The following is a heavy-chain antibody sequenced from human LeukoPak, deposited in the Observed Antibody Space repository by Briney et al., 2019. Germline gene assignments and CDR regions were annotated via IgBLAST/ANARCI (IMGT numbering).Heavy chain of an antibody. CDR1: GYTFTSYY. V-gene: IGHV1-46*01. CDR2: INPSGGST. Sequence: ASVKVSCKASGYTFTSYYMHWVRQAPGQGLEWMGIINPSGGSTSYAQKFQSRVTMTRDMSTSTVYMELSSLRSEETAVYYCARGARGSGHDYWGQGTLVTVSS. J-gene: IGHJ4*02. CDR3: ARGARGSGHDY. D-gene: IGHD2-15*01.